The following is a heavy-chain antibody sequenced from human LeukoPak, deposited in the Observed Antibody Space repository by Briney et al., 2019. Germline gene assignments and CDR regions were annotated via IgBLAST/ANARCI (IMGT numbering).Heavy chain of an antibody. CDR1: GGSFSGYY. V-gene: IGHV4-34*01. CDR2: INHSGST. D-gene: IGHD3-9*01. J-gene: IGHJ4*02. CDR3: ARGGSRRLRYFAWSTLFDY. Sequence: SETLSLTCAVYGGSFSGYYWSWIRQPPGKGLEWIGEINHSGSTNYNPSLKSRVTISVDTSKNQFSLKLSSVTAADTAVYYCARGGSRRLRYFAWSTLFDYWGQGTLVTVSS.